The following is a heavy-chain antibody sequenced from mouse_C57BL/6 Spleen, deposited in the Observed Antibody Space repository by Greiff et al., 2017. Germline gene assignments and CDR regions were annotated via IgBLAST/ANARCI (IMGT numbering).Heavy chain of an antibody. CDR1: GFTFSDYG. J-gene: IGHJ4*01. Sequence: EVKVVESGGGLVQPGASLKLSCAASGFTFSDYGMAWVRQAPRKGPEWVAFISNLAYSIYYADTVTGRFTISRENATNTLYLEMSSLKSEDTAMYYCARRGGYPYYYAIDYWGKGTSVTVSS. CDR2: ISNLAYSI. CDR3: ARRGGYPYYYAIDY. D-gene: IGHD2-2*01. V-gene: IGHV5-15*04.